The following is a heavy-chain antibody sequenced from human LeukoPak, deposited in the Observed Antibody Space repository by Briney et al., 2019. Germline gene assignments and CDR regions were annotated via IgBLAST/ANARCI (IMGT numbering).Heavy chain of an antibody. CDR3: ARAHSSGRTYYYYYMDV. CDR1: GFTFSSYG. CDR2: IWYDGSNK. D-gene: IGHD6-19*01. Sequence: GRSLRLSCAASGFTFSSYGMHWVRQAPGKGLEWVAVIWYDGSNKYYADSVKGRFTISRDNSKNTLYLQMNSLRAEDTAVYYCARAHSSGRTYYYYYMDVWGKGTTVTVSS. V-gene: IGHV3-33*01. J-gene: IGHJ6*03.